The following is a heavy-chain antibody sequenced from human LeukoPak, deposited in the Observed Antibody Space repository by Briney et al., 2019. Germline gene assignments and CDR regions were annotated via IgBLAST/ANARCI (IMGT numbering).Heavy chain of an antibody. CDR3: ARQSVISSWSPDDAFEL. CDR2: VSGYNGNT. D-gene: IGHD2-21*01. V-gene: IGHV1-18*01. CDR1: GYTFTKYG. J-gene: IGHJ3*01. Sequence: ASVKVSCKASGYTFTKYGVSWVRQAPGQGLEWMGWVSGYNGNTDYAQRLQGRVTMTTDTSTSTAYMELRSLRSDDAAVYYCARQSVISSWSPDDAFELWGQGTMVTVSS.